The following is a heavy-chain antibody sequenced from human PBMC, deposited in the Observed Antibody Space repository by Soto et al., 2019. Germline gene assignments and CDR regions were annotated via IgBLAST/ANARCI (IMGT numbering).Heavy chain of an antibody. CDR2: IRAYNGNT. Sequence: QVQLVQSGSEVKKPGASVKVSCKASGYTFTSYGISWVRQAPGQGLECMGWIRAYNGNTNYAQKLQGRVTMTTVTSTSTAYMELRSLRSDDTAVYYCARARPHSAATAHSRSHFGTDVWGQPSTVTVSS. V-gene: IGHV1-18*04. CDR3: ARARPHSAATAHSRSHFGTDV. J-gene: IGHJ6*02. D-gene: IGHD2-15*01. CDR1: GYTFTSYG.